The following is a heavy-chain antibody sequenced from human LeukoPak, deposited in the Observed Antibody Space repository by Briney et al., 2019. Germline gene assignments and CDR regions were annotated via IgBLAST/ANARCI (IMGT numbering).Heavy chain of an antibody. J-gene: IGHJ4*02. CDR3: ARESAYDYVWGSYRYWYFDY. Sequence: SETLSLTCAVYGGSFSGYYWSWIRQPPGKGLEWIGYIYYSGSTNYNPSLKSRVTISVDTSKNQFSLKLSSVTAADTAVYYCARESAYDYVWGSYRYWYFDYWGQGTLVTVSS. V-gene: IGHV4-59*01. CDR2: IYYSGST. CDR1: GGSFSGYY. D-gene: IGHD3-16*02.